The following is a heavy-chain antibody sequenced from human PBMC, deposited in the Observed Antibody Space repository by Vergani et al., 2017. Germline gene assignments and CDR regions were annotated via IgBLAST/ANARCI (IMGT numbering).Heavy chain of an antibody. V-gene: IGHV1-46*03. Sequence: QVQVVQSGAEVKKSGASVKVSCKTSGYTFSNYYMHWVRQAPGQGLEWMGIINPRGGHTNYAQKFQGRVTMTRDTSTSTVYMELSSLRSEDTAIYYCARGDYCILTGYRYWGQGTLVTVSA. D-gene: IGHD3-9*01. CDR1: GYTFSNYY. CDR2: INPRGGHT. CDR3: ARGDYCILTGYRY. J-gene: IGHJ4*02.